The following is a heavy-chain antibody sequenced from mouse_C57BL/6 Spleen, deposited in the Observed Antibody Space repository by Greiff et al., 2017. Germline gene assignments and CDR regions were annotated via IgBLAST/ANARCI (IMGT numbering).Heavy chain of an antibody. CDR2: IDPEDGDT. J-gene: IGHJ2*01. Sequence: VQLKQSGAELVRPGASVKLSCTASGFNIKDYYMHWVKQRPEQGLEWIGRIDPEDGDTESAPKFQGKATMTADTSSNTAYLQLRSLTSEDTAVYYCTPLPLVARGDFDYWGQGTTLTVSS. CDR1: GFNIKDYY. D-gene: IGHD1-1*01. CDR3: TPLPLVARGDFDY. V-gene: IGHV14-1*01.